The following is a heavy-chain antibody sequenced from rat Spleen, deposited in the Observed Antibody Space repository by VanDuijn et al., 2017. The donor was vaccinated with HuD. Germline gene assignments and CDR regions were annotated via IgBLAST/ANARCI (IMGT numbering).Heavy chain of an antibody. D-gene: IGHD1-11*01. J-gene: IGHJ1*01. V-gene: IGHV2-45*01. CDR2: MWSGGST. Sequence: QVQLMESGPGLVQPSETLSLTCTVSGFSLTSYNVHWVRQPPGKGLEWMGVMWSGGSTDYNSALKSRLSISRDTSKNQVFLKMNSLQSEDTATYYCAREVYGGSYWYFDFWGPGTMVTVSS. CDR1: GFSLTSYN. CDR3: AREVYGGSYWYFDF.